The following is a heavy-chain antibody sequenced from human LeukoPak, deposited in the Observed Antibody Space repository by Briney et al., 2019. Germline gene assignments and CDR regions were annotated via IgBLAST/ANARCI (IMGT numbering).Heavy chain of an antibody. Sequence: SETLSPTCAVYGGSFSGYYWSWIRQSPGEGLEWIGEINDSGVTNCNPSLESRVILSVDTSKNQFSLRLSSVTAADTAVYYCARRLVDSSASQVSDHWGQGTLVTVSS. CDR2: INDSGVT. CDR3: ARRLVDSSASQVSDH. CDR1: GGSFSGYY. J-gene: IGHJ4*02. V-gene: IGHV4-34*01. D-gene: IGHD2-2*01.